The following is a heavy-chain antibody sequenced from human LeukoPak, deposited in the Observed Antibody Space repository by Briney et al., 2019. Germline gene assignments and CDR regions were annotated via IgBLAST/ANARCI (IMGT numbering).Heavy chain of an antibody. J-gene: IGHJ4*02. D-gene: IGHD2-2*01. Sequence: GGSLRLSCAASGFTFSSYSMNWVRQAPGKGLEWVSYISSSSSTIYYADSVKGRFTISRDNAKNSLYLQMNSLRAEDTAVYYCARGQACSNTSCYGFDYWGQGTLVTVSS. CDR1: GFTFSSYS. V-gene: IGHV3-48*01. CDR3: ARGQACSNTSCYGFDY. CDR2: ISSSSSTI.